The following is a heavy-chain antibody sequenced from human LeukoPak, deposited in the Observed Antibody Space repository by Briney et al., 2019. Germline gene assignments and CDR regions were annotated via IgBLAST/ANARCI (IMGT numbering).Heavy chain of an antibody. CDR3: ARDLLPTTVTPSGY. V-gene: IGHV1-18*01. CDR1: GYTFTSYG. D-gene: IGHD4-17*01. J-gene: IGHJ4*02. Sequence: GASVKVSCKASGYTFTSYGISWVRQAPGQGLEWMGLISAYNGNTNYAQKHQGRVTMTTDTSTSTAYMELRSLRSDDTAMYYCARDLLPTTVTPSGYWGQGTLVTVSS. CDR2: ISAYNGNT.